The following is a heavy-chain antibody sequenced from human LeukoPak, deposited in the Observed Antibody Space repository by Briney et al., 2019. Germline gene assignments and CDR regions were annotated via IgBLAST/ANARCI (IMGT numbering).Heavy chain of an antibody. J-gene: IGHJ3*02. CDR1: GFTFSSFG. CDR3: AKGLYFDWLNEGFDI. Sequence: GGSLRLSCAASGFTFSSFGMHWVRQAPGKGLEWVAFIWYDGSYKYYADSVKGRFTISRDNAKNSLYLQMNSLRAEDMALYYCAKGLYFDWLNEGFDIWGQGTMVTVSS. V-gene: IGHV3-30*02. CDR2: IWYDGSYK. D-gene: IGHD3-9*01.